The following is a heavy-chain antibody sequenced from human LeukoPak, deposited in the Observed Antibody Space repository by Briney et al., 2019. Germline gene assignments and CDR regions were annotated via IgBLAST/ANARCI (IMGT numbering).Heavy chain of an antibody. CDR1: GYSISSGYY. Sequence: PSETLSLTCAVSGYSISSGYYWGWIRQPPGKGLEWIGSIYHSGSTYYNPSLKSRVTISVDTSKNQFSLKLSSVTAADTAVYYCARGPRFFDYWGQGTLVTVSS. CDR2: IYHSGST. V-gene: IGHV4-38-2*01. J-gene: IGHJ4*02. CDR3: ARGPRFFDY.